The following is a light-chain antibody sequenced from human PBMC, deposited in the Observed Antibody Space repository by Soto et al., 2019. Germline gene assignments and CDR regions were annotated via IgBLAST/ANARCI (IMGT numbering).Light chain of an antibody. CDR1: SSDVGAYNY. Sequence: QSVLTQPRSVSGPPGQSVTISCTGTSSDVGAYNYVSWYQQHPGKAPKLMTYDVSKRPSGVPDRFSGSKSGNTASLTISGLQAEEEADYYCCSYADNYSYVFGTGTKVTVL. J-gene: IGLJ1*01. CDR3: CSYADNYSYV. CDR2: DVS. V-gene: IGLV2-11*01.